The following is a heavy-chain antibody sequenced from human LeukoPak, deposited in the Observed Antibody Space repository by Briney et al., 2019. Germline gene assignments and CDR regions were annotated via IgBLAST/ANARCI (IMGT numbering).Heavy chain of an antibody. V-gene: IGHV4-38-2*02. D-gene: IGHD3-10*01. CDR1: GYSITRGSY. CDR2: IYHSGST. Sequence: PSETLSLTCTVSGYSITRGSYWGWIRQPPGKGLEWIANIYHSGSTYYNPSLKSRVTISVDTSKNQFSLKLSSVTAADTAVYYCAGNYYGSGSYYSEDRYWGQGTLVTVSS. CDR3: AGNYYGSGSYYSEDRY. J-gene: IGHJ4*02.